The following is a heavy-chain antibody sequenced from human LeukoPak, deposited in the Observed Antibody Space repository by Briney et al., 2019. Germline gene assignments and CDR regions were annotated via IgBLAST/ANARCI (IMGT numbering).Heavy chain of an antibody. Sequence: GGSLRLSCAASGFTFSYYGMHWVRQAPGKGLEWVAVISFDGTDAFYADSVKGRFTISRDNSKNTLYLQMNSLRSEDTAVYYCARGWTFGSSWVIPWYYYYMDVWGKGTTVTISS. J-gene: IGHJ6*03. D-gene: IGHD6-13*01. V-gene: IGHV3-30*19. CDR1: GFTFSYYG. CDR3: ARGWTFGSSWVIPWYYYYMDV. CDR2: ISFDGTDA.